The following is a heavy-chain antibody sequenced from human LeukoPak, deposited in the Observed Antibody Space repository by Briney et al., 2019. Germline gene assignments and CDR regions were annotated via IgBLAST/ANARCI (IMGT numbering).Heavy chain of an antibody. CDR1: GFTFTSYT. J-gene: IGHJ4*02. CDR2: ISSSTDYI. Sequence: GGSLRLSCAASGFTFTSYTMNWVRQAPGKGLEWVSSISSSTDYIYYADSLKGRFTISRDNAKNSLYLQMNSLRAEDTAVYYCARASSYAWFDYWGQGTLVTVSS. V-gene: IGHV3-21*01. CDR3: ARASSYAWFDY.